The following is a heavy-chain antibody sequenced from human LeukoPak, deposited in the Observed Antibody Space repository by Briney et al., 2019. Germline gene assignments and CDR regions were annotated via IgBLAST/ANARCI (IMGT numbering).Heavy chain of an antibody. Sequence: SVKVSCKASGGTFSSYAISWVRQAPGQGLEWMGGIIPIFGTANYAQKFQGRVTITADESTSTAYMGLSSLRSEDTAVYYCARDMYYDFWSGTFSDYWGQGTLVTVSS. CDR3: ARDMYYDFWSGTFSDY. CDR2: IIPIFGTA. V-gene: IGHV1-69*13. J-gene: IGHJ4*02. D-gene: IGHD3-3*01. CDR1: GGTFSSYA.